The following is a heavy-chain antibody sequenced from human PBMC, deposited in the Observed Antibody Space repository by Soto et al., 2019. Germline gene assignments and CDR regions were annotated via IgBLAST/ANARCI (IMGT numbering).Heavy chain of an antibody. CDR2: ISAYNGNT. CDR3: ARSSVYNYDSSGYYLHWFDP. D-gene: IGHD3-22*01. Sequence: ASVKVSCKASGYTFTSYGISWVRQGPGQGLEWMGWISAYNGNTNYAQKLQGRVTMTTDTSTSTAYMELRSLRSDDTAVYYCARSSVYNYDSSGYYLHWFDPWGQGTLVTVSS. J-gene: IGHJ5*02. V-gene: IGHV1-18*01. CDR1: GYTFTSYG.